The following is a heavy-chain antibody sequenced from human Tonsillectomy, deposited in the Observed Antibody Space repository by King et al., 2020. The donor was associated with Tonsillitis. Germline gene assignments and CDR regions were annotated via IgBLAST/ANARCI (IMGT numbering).Heavy chain of an antibody. CDR2: SYSGEST. CDR1: GFSGSRKY. Sequence: VQLVESGGGLIQPGGSLRLSCVASGFSGSRKYMSWVRQAPGKGLEWGSVSYSGESTFYAHSVKGRFTISGDNSKNTLFLQMNSLRAEDTATYYCARAPYTTSSFYFDFWGQGTLVTVSS. J-gene: IGHJ4*02. CDR3: ARAPYTTSSFYFDF. V-gene: IGHV3-53*01. D-gene: IGHD6-6*01.